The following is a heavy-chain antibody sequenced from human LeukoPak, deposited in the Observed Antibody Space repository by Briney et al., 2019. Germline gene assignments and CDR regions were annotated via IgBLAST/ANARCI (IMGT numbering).Heavy chain of an antibody. CDR2: IYHSGST. V-gene: IGHV4-30-2*01. Sequence: SQTLSLTCTVSGGSISSGGYYWSWIRQPPGKGLEWIGYIYHSGSTYYNPSLKSRVTISVDRSKNQFSLKLNSVTAADTAFYYCATSGGDWFDPWGQGTLVTVSS. CDR1: GGSISSGGYY. CDR3: ATSGGDWFDP. D-gene: IGHD3-16*01. J-gene: IGHJ5*02.